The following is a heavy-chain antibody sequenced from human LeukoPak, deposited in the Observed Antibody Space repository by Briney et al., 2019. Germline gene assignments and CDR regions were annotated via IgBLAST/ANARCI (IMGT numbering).Heavy chain of an antibody. V-gene: IGHV1-69*01. Sequence: ASVKVSCKAPGGTFSSYAISWVRQAPGQGLEWMGGIIPIFGTANYAQKFQGRVTITADESTSTAYMELSSLRSEDTAVYYCARTAVVIPTGDFDYWGQGTLVTVSS. D-gene: IGHD3-22*01. CDR3: ARTAVVIPTGDFDY. J-gene: IGHJ4*02. CDR2: IIPIFGTA. CDR1: GGTFSSYA.